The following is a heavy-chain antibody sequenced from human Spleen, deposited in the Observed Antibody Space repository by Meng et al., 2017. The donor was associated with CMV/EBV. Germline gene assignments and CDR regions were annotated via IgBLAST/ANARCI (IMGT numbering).Heavy chain of an antibody. CDR3: ARAIYGGKIYFDS. D-gene: IGHD4-23*01. J-gene: IGHJ4*02. CDR2: IYYSGST. Sequence: GSLRLSCTVSGGSISTSSYYWGWIRQPPGKGLEWIGSIYYSGSTYYNPSLKRRVSISVDTSRNLFSLTLSSVTAADTAVYFCARAIYGGKIYFDSWGQGTLVTVSS. V-gene: IGHV4-39*07. CDR1: GGSISTSSYY.